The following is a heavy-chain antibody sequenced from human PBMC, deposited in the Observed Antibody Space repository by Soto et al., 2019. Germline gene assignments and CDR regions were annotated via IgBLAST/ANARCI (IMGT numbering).Heavy chain of an antibody. J-gene: IGHJ4*02. CDR1: GGSISSYY. CDR3: ATDLGTTMARH. Sequence: SETLSLTCTVSGGSISSYYWSWIRQPPGKGLEWIGYIYYSGSTNYNPSLKSRVTISLDTSKNQFSLKLSSVTAADTAVYYCATDLGTTMARHWGQGTLVTVSS. CDR2: IYYSGST. V-gene: IGHV4-59*08. D-gene: IGHD1-1*01.